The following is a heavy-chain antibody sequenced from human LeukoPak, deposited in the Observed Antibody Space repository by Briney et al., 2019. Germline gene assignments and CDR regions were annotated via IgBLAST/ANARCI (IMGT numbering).Heavy chain of an antibody. CDR3: ARDRRVGAINFDY. V-gene: IGHV3-48*03. Sequence: GGSLRPSCAASGFTFSSYEMNWVRQAPGKGLEWVSYISSSGSTIYYADSVRGRFTISRDNAKNSLYLQMNSLRAEDTAVYYCARDRRVGAINFDYWGQGTLVTVSS. D-gene: IGHD1-26*01. J-gene: IGHJ4*02. CDR1: GFTFSSYE. CDR2: ISSSGSTI.